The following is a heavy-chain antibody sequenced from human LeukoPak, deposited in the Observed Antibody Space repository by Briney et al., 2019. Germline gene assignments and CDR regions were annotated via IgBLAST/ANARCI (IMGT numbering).Heavy chain of an antibody. CDR1: GGSISSYY. J-gene: IGHJ4*02. CDR3: ARFEGVATFDY. CDR2: IYTSGST. V-gene: IGHV4-4*09. D-gene: IGHD5-12*01. Sequence: SETLFLTCIVSGGSISSYYWSWLRQPPGKGLEWIGYIYTSGSTNYNPSLESRVTISVDTSKNQFSLKLSSVTAADTAVYYCARFEGVATFDYWGQGTLVTVSS.